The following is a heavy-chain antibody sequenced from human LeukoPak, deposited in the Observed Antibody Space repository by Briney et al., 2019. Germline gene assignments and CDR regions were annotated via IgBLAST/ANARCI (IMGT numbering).Heavy chain of an antibody. D-gene: IGHD3-22*01. CDR3: ARLIETYYYDSSGYYYFDY. CDR1: GFPLSTSGVG. CDR2: IYWDDDK. Sequence: SGPTLVKPTQTLTLTCTFSGFPLSTSGVGVGWIRQPPGKALEWLALIYWDDDKRYSPSLKSRLTITKDTSKNQVVLTMTNMDPVDTATYYCARLIETYYYDSSGYYYFDYWGQGTLVTVSS. V-gene: IGHV2-5*02. J-gene: IGHJ4*02.